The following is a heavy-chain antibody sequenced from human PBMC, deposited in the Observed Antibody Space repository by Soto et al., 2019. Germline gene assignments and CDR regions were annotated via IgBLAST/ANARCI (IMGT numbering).Heavy chain of an antibody. V-gene: IGHV1-46*02. D-gene: IGHD4-17*01. CDR2: INLRGGTT. J-gene: IGHJ4*02. CDR3: ARGPDDSDVPRWDH. CDR1: GSNFNQYY. Sequence: QVQLVQSGPEVRKPGASVRLSGATSGSNFNQYYIHWVRQAPGQGLEWMGIINLRGGTTEYAHKFRGRVTVTGDTSTRTAYMELSSLRSEDTAVYFCARGPDDSDVPRWDHWGQGTLITVSS.